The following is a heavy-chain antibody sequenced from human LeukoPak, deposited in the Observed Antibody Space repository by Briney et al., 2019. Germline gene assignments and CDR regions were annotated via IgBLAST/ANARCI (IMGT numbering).Heavy chain of an antibody. V-gene: IGHV4-34*01. CDR3: ASLDRPAYGSESY. J-gene: IGHJ4*02. CDR2: INHSGST. D-gene: IGHD3-10*01. CDR1: GGSFSGYY. Sequence: SETLSLTWAVYGGSFSGYYWSWIRQPPGKGLEWIGEINHSGSTNYNPSLKSRVTISVDTSKNQFSLKLSSVTAADTAVYYCASLDRPAYGSESYWGQGTLVTVSS.